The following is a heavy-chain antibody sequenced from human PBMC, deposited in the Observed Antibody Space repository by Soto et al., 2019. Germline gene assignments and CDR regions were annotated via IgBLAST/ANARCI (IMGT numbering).Heavy chain of an antibody. CDR2: IYYSGST. CDR3: ARRTTVTTITYYAMGV. V-gene: IGHV4-61*01. Sequence: SETLSLTCTVSGGSVSSGSYYWSWIRQPPGKGLEWIGYIYYSGSTNYNPSLKSRVTISVDTSKNQFSLKLSSVTAADTALYNCARRTTVTTITYYAMGVCGQGPTVT. CDR1: GGSVSSGSYY. J-gene: IGHJ6*02. D-gene: IGHD1-1*01.